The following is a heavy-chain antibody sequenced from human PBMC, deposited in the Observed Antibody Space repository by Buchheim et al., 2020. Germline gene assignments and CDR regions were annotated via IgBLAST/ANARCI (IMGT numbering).Heavy chain of an antibody. CDR1: GGASSRGGYY. Sequence: QVQLQESGAGLVKPSQSRSRTCTVCGGASSRGGYYWSWIRQHPGKGLEWIGYIYYSGSTYYNPSLKSRVTISVDTSKNQFSLKLSSVTAADTAVYYCAREFIAVARWGGVGFMDVWGQGTT. CDR3: AREFIAVARWGGVGFMDV. CDR2: IYYSGST. D-gene: IGHD6-19*01. J-gene: IGHJ6*02. V-gene: IGHV4-31*03.